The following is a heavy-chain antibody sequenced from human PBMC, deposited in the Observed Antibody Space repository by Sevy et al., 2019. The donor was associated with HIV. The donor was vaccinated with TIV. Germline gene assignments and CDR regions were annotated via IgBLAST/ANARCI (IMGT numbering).Heavy chain of an antibody. CDR1: GFTFSSYA. V-gene: IGHV3-23*01. J-gene: IGHJ6*03. D-gene: IGHD1-20*01. CDR3: AKDGYKPSVGDENYYYYYMDV. CDR2: ISGSGGST. Sequence: GGSLRLSCAASGFTFSSYAMSWVRQAPGKGLEWVSAISGSGGSTYYEDSVKGRFIISRDNSKNTLYLQMNRRRAEDTAVYYCAKDGYKPSVGDENYYYYYMDVWGKGTTVTVSS.